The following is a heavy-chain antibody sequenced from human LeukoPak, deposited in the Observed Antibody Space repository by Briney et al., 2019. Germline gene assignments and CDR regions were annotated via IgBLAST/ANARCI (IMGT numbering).Heavy chain of an antibody. V-gene: IGHV3-23*01. CDR2: ISGSGVST. CDR3: AKESSGYYRPNDY. CDR1: GFTFRSYA. D-gene: IGHD3-22*01. Sequence: PGGSLRLSCAASGFTFRSYAMNWVRQAPGKGLEWVSGISGSGVSTYYADSVKGRFTISRDNSKNTPYLQMNSQRAEDTAVYYCAKESSGYYRPNDYWGQGTLVTVSS. J-gene: IGHJ4*02.